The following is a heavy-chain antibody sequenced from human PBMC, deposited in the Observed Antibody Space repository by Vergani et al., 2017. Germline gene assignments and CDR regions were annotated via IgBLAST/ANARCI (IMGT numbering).Heavy chain of an antibody. CDR1: GYTFTNYA. D-gene: IGHD2-15*01. CDR2: INSNSGNP. Sequence: QVQLVQSGSEVKKPGASVKVSCRASGYTFTNYALNWVRQAPGQGLEWMGWINSNSGNPTYAQRFKGRFVFSLDYSVSTSYLQINSLQPEDTAVYYCVRTRSGSCTGGSCYSGWVDPWGQGTLVTVSS. V-gene: IGHV7-4-1*02. CDR3: VRTRSGSCTGGSCYSGWVDP. J-gene: IGHJ5*02.